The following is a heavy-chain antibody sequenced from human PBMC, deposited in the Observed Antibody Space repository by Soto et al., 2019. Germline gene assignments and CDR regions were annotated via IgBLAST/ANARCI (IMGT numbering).Heavy chain of an antibody. Sequence: PGGSLRLSCEASGFTFSGFDMHWVRQPTGKGLEWVSSIGTAGDTYHAGSVMGRFTISRDNSKNTLYLQMNSLRAEDTALYYCAKDKIGRDWAPLHWFDPWGQGTLVTVSS. CDR3: AKDKIGRDWAPLHWFDP. V-gene: IGHV3-13*01. CDR2: IGTAGDT. J-gene: IGHJ5*02. D-gene: IGHD2-21*02. CDR1: GFTFSGFD.